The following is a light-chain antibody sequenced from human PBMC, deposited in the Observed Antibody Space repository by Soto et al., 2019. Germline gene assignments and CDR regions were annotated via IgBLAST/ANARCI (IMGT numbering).Light chain of an antibody. J-gene: IGKJ1*01. V-gene: IGKV1-17*03. CDR3: PQHNSYPWT. CDR2: AVS. Sequence: DIQVTQSPSAMSASVGDRVTITCRASQDISHYLAWFQQKPGKVPKRLIFAVSNLESGVPSRFRGSGSGTEFTLTSTSLQPEDFATSYCPQHNSYPWTLGHGTRVDIK. CDR1: QDISHY.